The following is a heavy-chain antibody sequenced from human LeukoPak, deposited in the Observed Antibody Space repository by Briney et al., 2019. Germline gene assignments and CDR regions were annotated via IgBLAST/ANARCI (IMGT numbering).Heavy chain of an antibody. CDR1: GDSVSSNSAA. CDR2: TYYRSKWYN. Sequence: SQTLSLTCAISGDSVSSNSAAWNWIRQSPSRGLEWLGRTYYRSKWYNDCAVSVKSRITINPDTSKNQFSLQLNSVTPEDTAVYYCARDLPDYYDSKGKGYYYGMDVWGQGATVTVSS. V-gene: IGHV6-1*01. J-gene: IGHJ6*02. D-gene: IGHD3-22*01. CDR3: ARDLPDYYDSKGKGYYYGMDV.